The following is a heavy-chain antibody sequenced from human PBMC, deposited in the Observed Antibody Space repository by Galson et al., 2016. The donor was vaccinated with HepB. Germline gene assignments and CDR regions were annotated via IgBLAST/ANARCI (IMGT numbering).Heavy chain of an antibody. CDR3: ASTQINYDSYGMDV. CDR1: GFTFGSYN. J-gene: IGHJ6*02. D-gene: IGHD3-10*01. V-gene: IGHV3-21*01. Sequence: SLRLSCAASGFTFGSYNMNWVRQAPGKGLEWVSSISSTRKYIDYADSVKGRFTISRDNAKNSLYLQMNSLRAEDTAVYFCASTQINYDSYGMDVWGQGTAVTVSS. CDR2: ISSTRKYI.